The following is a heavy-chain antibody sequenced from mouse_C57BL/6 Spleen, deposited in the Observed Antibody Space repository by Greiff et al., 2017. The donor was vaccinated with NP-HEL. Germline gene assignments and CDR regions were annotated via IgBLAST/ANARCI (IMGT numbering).Heavy chain of an antibody. J-gene: IGHJ2*01. CDR1: GYSFTGYF. Sequence: EVKVEESGPELVKPGDSVKISCKASGYSFTGYFMNWVMQSHGKSLEWIGRINPYNGDTFYNQKFKGKATLTVDKSSSTAHMELRSLTSEDSAVYYCARVYDYDPFDYWGQGTTLTVSS. D-gene: IGHD2-4*01. CDR2: INPYNGDT. V-gene: IGHV1-20*01. CDR3: ARVYDYDPFDY.